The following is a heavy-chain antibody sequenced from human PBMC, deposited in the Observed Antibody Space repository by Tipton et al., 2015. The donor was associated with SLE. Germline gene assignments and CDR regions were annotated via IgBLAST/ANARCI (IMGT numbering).Heavy chain of an antibody. D-gene: IGHD5-12*01. CDR1: GYSFTSYW. CDR2: IIPIFGTA. Sequence: QLVQSGAEVKKPGESLKISCKGSGYSFTSYWIGWVRQAPGQGLEWMGGIIPIFGTANYAQKFQGRVTITADESTSTAYMELSSLRSEDTAVYYCARGYDYGPDYWGQGTLVTVSS. CDR3: ARGYDYGPDY. J-gene: IGHJ4*02. V-gene: IGHV1-69*01.